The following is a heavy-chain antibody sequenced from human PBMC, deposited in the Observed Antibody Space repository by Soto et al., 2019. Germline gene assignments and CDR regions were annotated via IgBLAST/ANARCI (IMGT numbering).Heavy chain of an antibody. CDR1: GYTFTSYG. CDR3: AREILSPDFYFHGMDV. J-gene: IGHJ6*02. Sequence: QGQLVQSGAEVKKPGASVKVSCKASGYTFTSYGISWVRQAPGQGLEWMGWISAKKGNTKYAQKFKGRVTMTTDTSTSTAYMELSSLRSDDTAVYYCAREILSPDFYFHGMDVWGQGTTVTVSS. D-gene: IGHD2-15*01. V-gene: IGHV1-18*04. CDR2: ISAKKGNT.